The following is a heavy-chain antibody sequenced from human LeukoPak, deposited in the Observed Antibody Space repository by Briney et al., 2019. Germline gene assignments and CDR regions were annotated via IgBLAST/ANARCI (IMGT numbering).Heavy chain of an antibody. CDR3: ARDISPDDYFDSHKCYYDAFDI. CDR2: INRDGGQR. Sequence: GGSLRLSCAASGFTLSGYWMTWVRQGPGKGLEWVANINRDGGQRSYVDSVKGRFAISRDNAKNSLYLQMSSLKTEDTAVYYCARDISPDDYFDSHKCYYDAFDIWGQGTLVTVSS. D-gene: IGHD3-22*01. J-gene: IGHJ3*02. V-gene: IGHV3-7*04. CDR1: GFTLSGYW.